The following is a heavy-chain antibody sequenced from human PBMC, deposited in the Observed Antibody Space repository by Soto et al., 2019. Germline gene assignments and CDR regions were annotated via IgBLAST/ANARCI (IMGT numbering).Heavy chain of an antibody. J-gene: IGHJ6*02. CDR3: ARPYYYDSSGYPFPYYYGMDV. V-gene: IGHV1-18*01. CDR1: GYTFTSYG. Sequence: QVQLVQSGAEVKKPGASVKVSCKASGYTFTSYGISWVRQAPGQGLEWMGWISAYNGNTNYAQKLQGRVTMTTDTSTSTAYMELRSLRSDDTAVYYCARPYYYDSSGYPFPYYYGMDVWGQGTTVTVSS. D-gene: IGHD3-22*01. CDR2: ISAYNGNT.